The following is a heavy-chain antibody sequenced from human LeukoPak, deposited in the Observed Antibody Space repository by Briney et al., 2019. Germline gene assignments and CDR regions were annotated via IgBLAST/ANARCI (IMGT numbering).Heavy chain of an antibody. D-gene: IGHD4-17*01. CDR2: INPSGGST. CDR1: GYTFTSYY. CDR3: AREHNPPTVTTTEYNWFDP. V-gene: IGHV1-46*01. J-gene: IGHJ5*02. Sequence: ASVKVSCKASGYTFTSYYMHWVRQAPGQGLEWMGIINPSGGSTSYAQKFQGRVTMTRDMSTSTVYMELSSLRSEDTAVYYCAREHNPPTVTTTEYNWFDPWGQGTLVTVSS.